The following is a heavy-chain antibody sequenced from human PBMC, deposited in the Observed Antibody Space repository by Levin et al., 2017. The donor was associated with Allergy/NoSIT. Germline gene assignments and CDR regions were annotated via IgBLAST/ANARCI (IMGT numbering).Heavy chain of an antibody. V-gene: IGHV1-69*13. CDR3: AGNYGDYEVLYGGY. Sequence: SVKVSCKPSGGTFSSFAFSWVRQAPGQRLEWMGGVIPYFGTPNYSQKFQGRITIIADEVTATTYMELSSLRSEDTAIYYCAGNYGDYEVLYGGYWGQGTLVTVSS. D-gene: IGHD4-17*01. CDR2: VIPYFGTP. J-gene: IGHJ4*02. CDR1: GGTFSSFA.